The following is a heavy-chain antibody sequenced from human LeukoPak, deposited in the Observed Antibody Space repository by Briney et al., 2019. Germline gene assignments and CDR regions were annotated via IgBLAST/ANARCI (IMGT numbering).Heavy chain of an antibody. D-gene: IGHD6-13*01. V-gene: IGHV3-23*01. J-gene: IGHJ4*02. CDR1: GFTFSSYA. CDR2: ISVSAGST. CDR3: ATGSVRYSASWYSQEGDY. Sequence: GGSLRLSCAASGFTFSSYAMSWVRQAPGKGLEWVSAISVSAGSTYYADSVKGRFTISRDNSKNTLYLQMNSLRAEDTAVYYCATGSVRYSASWYSQEGDYWGQGTLVTVSS.